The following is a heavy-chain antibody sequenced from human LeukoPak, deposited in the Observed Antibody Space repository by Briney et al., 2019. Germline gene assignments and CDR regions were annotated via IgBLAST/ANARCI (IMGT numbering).Heavy chain of an antibody. CDR2: IYYSGST. Sequence: SQTLSLTCTVSGGSISSGSYYWGWIRQPPGKGLEWIGSIYYSGSTYYNPSLKSRVTISVDTSKNQFSLKLSSVTAADTAVYYCARAYYGSGSYLLVDYWGQGTLVTVSS. CDR3: ARAYYGSGSYLLVDY. CDR1: GGSISSGSYY. J-gene: IGHJ4*02. V-gene: IGHV4-39*01. D-gene: IGHD3-10*01.